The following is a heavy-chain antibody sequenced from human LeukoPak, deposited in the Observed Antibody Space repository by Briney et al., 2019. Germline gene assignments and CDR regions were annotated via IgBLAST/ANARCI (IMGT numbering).Heavy chain of an antibody. CDR2: IYTSGST. V-gene: IGHV4-4*07. D-gene: IGHD6-13*01. CDR1: GGSISSYY. J-gene: IGHJ5*02. Sequence: SETLSLTCTVSGGSISSYYWSWLRQPAGKGLEWIGRIYTSGSTNYNPSLKSRVTMSVDTSKNQFSLKLSSVTAADTAVYYCARHEPYSSSWPNWFDPWGQGTLVTVSS. CDR3: ARHEPYSSSWPNWFDP.